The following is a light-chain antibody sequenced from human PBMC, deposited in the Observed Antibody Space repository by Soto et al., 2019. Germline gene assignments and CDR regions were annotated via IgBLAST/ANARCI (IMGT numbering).Light chain of an antibody. CDR3: QQYNNWPPIT. CDR2: GAS. J-gene: IGKJ5*01. Sequence: IVMTQSPATLSVSPGERATLFCRASQSVSNYLAWYQQKSGQAPRLLIYGASTRATGIPARFSGSGSGTEFTLTISSLQSEDFAVYYCQQYNNWPPITFGQGTRLEIK. V-gene: IGKV3-15*01. CDR1: QSVSNY.